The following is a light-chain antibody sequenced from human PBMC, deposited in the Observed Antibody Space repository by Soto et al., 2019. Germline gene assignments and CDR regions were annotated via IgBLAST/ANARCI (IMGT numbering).Light chain of an antibody. J-gene: IGLJ2*01. CDR3: CSYAGSSTLI. V-gene: IGLV2-23*01. CDR1: SSDVGSYNL. CDR2: EGT. Sequence: QSVLTQPASVSGSPGQSITISCTGTSSDVGSYNLVSWYQQHPGKAPKLMIYEGTKRPSGVSNRFSASKSGNTASLTISGLQAEDEADYYCCSYAGSSTLIFGGGTKVTVL.